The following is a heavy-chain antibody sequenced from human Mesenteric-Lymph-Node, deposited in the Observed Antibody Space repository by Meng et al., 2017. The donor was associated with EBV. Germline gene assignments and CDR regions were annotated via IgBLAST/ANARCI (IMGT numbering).Heavy chain of an antibody. CDR1: GFTFSSYH. V-gene: IGHV3-21*01. CDR2: ISSNSTYI. J-gene: IGHJ4*02. CDR3: ASGAVPGD. D-gene: IGHD3-10*01. Sequence: EVQLVESGGXLVKPGGSLRLSCAASGFTFSSYHMNWVRQAPGKGLEWVSSISSNSTYIYYADSVKGRLTISRDNAKNSLYLQMNSLRAEDTAVYYCASGAVPGDWGQGTLVTVSS.